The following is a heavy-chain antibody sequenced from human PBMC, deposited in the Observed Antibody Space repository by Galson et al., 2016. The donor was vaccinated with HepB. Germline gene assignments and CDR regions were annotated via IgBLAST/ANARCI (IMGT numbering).Heavy chain of an antibody. D-gene: IGHD3-16*01. V-gene: IGHV3-53*01. CDR1: GFSVRSNY. CDR2: IYSGGST. J-gene: IGHJ4*02. CDR3: ASAPTLGY. Sequence: SLRLSCAASGFSVRSNYMRWVRQAPGKGLEGVSVIYSGGSTRYADSVKGRFTISRDTSKNTLYLQMNSLRAEDTAVYYCASAPTLGYWGQGTLVTVSS.